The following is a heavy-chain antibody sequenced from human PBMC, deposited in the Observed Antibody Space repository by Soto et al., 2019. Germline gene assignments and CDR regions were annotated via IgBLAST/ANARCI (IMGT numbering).Heavy chain of an antibody. V-gene: IGHV3-30*18. D-gene: IGHD4-17*01. CDR1: GFTFSNYA. J-gene: IGHJ4*02. Sequence: GGSLRLSCVASGFTFSNYAMHWVRQAPGKGLGWVAVISSDGSEKYYLDSVRDRFTISRDNSKNTLYLQMNNLRPEDTAMYYCANSWTTLTTGFDFWGKGALVTVSS. CDR3: ANSWTTLTTGFDF. CDR2: ISSDGSEK.